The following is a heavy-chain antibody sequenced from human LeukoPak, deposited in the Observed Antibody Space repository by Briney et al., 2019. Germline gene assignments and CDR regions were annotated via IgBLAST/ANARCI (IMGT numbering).Heavy chain of an antibody. D-gene: IGHD3-22*01. Sequence: GESLKISCKGSGYSFTSYWIGWVRQMPGKGLEWMGIICPGDSDTRYSPSFQGQVTISADKSISTAYLQWSSLKASDTAMYYCARQENYYESSGYYSFDYWGQGTLVTVSS. CDR1: GYSFTSYW. V-gene: IGHV5-51*01. J-gene: IGHJ4*02. CDR3: ARQENYYESSGYYSFDY. CDR2: ICPGDSDT.